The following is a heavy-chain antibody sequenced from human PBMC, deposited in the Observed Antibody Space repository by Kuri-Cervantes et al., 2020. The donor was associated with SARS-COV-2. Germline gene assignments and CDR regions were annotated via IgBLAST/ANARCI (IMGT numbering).Heavy chain of an antibody. CDR3: ARDCGYGGGHDAFDI. Sequence: GESLKISCTASGFTFGDYAMSWVRQAPGKGLEWVANIKQDGSEKYYVDSVKGRFTISRDNAKNSLYLQMNSLRAEDTAVYYCARDCGYGGGHDAFDIWGQGTMVTVSS. J-gene: IGHJ3*02. CDR1: GFTFGDYA. V-gene: IGHV3-7*01. D-gene: IGHD2-21*01. CDR2: IKQDGSEK.